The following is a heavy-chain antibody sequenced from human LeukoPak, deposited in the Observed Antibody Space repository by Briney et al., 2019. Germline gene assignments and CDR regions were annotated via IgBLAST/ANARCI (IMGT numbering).Heavy chain of an antibody. CDR3: ARRKDSSGYYSRNYYYYGMDV. J-gene: IGHJ6*02. Sequence: PSETLSLTCTVSGGSISSYYWSWIRQPAGKGLEWIGRIYYSGSTNYNPSLKSRVTISVDTSKNQFSLKLSSVTAADTAVYYCARRKDSSGYYSRNYYYYGMDVWGQGTTVTVSS. CDR1: GGSISSYY. D-gene: IGHD3-22*01. CDR2: IYYSGST. V-gene: IGHV4-59*08.